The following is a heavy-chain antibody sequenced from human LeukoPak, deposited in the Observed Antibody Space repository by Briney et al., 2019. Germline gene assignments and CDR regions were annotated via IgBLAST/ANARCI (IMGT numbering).Heavy chain of an antibody. Sequence: PGGSLTLSCAASGCTFSSYWRHWVRQAPGKGLEWVGRMNSDGSSTNYADSVKGGFTITRDNEKKTLYLQMNRRRAEDPAVYYCARVGDQSGDYVRFDFWGQGTLVTVSS. CDR3: ARVGDQSGDYVRFDF. CDR1: GCTFSSYW. J-gene: IGHJ4*02. CDR2: MNSDGSST. D-gene: IGHD4-17*01. V-gene: IGHV3-74*01.